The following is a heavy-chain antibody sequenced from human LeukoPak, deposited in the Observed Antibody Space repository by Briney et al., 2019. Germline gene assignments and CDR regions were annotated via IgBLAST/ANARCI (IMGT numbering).Heavy chain of an antibody. J-gene: IGHJ4*02. D-gene: IGHD3-22*01. Sequence: PGRSLRLSCVASGFSFSGYSMNWVRQAPGKGLEWVSYISSSSSTIYYADSVKGRFTISRDNAKNSLYLQMNSLRAEDTAVYYCARVLHKRNYDSTTYYGYWGQGTLVTVSS. V-gene: IGHV3-48*01. CDR3: ARVLHKRNYDSTTYYGY. CDR1: GFSFSGYS. CDR2: ISSSSSTI.